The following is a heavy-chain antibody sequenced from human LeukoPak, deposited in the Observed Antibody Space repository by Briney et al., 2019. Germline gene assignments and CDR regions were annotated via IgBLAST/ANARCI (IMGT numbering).Heavy chain of an antibody. CDR1: GFTFSSYS. J-gene: IGHJ4*02. Sequence: GGSLRLSCAASGFTFSSYSMNWVRQAPGKGLEWVSSITSSSSYIYYADSVKGRFTISRDNAKNSLYLQMNSLRAEDTAVYYCARAGRKRNNYFDYWGQGTLVTVSS. D-gene: IGHD1/OR15-1a*01. V-gene: IGHV3-21*01. CDR2: ITSSSSYI. CDR3: ARAGRKRNNYFDY.